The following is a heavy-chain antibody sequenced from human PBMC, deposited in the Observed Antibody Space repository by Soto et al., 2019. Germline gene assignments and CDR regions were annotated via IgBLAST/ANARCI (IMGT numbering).Heavy chain of an antibody. CDR1: GCMFGDYW. Sequence: PGGSLRLSCAAAGCMFGDYWMSWVRQAPGKGLEWVAIIKQDGSDKYYVDSVKGRFTISRDNAKNSLYLQMNSLRIEDAAVYYCARNRDYAFDYWGRGTLVTVSS. J-gene: IGHJ4*02. CDR2: IKQDGSDK. V-gene: IGHV3-7*01. D-gene: IGHD4-17*01. CDR3: ARNRDYAFDY.